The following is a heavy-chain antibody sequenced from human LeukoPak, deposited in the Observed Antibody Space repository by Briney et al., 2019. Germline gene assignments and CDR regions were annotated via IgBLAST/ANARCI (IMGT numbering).Heavy chain of an antibody. Sequence: PGGSLRLSCAASGFTVSTYYMSWVRQAPGKGLEWISVIYSGGYTTYYADSVKGRFIIPRDNSKNTLYLQMNSLRAEDTAVYYCATSTVTTSHYYYGMDVWGQGTTVTVSS. D-gene: IGHD4-17*01. J-gene: IGHJ6*02. CDR3: ATSTVTTSHYYYGMDV. CDR1: GFTVSTYY. CDR2: IYSGGYTT. V-gene: IGHV3-66*01.